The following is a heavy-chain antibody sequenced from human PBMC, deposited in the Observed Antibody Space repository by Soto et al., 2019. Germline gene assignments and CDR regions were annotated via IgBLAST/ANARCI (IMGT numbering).Heavy chain of an antibody. CDR3: ARGTRNWNYDY. CDR2: ISAYNGNT. Sequence: ASLKVSCKASGYTFTSYGISWVRQAPGQGLEWMGWISAYNGNTNYAQKLQGRVTMTTDTSTSTAYMELSRLRSDDTAVYYCARGTRNWNYDYWGQGTLVTVSS. V-gene: IGHV1-18*01. CDR1: GYTFTSYG. J-gene: IGHJ4*02. D-gene: IGHD1-7*01.